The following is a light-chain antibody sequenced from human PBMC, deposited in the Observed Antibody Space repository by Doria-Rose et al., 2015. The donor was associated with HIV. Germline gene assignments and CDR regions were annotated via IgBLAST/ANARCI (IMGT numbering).Light chain of an antibody. Sequence: TQSPGTLSLSPGERATLSCRASQRVKSSYLAWYQQKPGQAPRLLIYDASTRATGIPDRFSGSGSGTDLTLTISRLEPEDVAVYYCQQYGTSRGTFGQGTRLGTK. CDR3: QQYGTSRGT. CDR1: QRVKSSY. CDR2: DAS. J-gene: IGKJ5*01. V-gene: IGKV3-20*01.